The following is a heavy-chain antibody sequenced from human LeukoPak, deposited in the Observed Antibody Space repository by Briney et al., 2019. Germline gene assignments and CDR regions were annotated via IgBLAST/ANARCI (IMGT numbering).Heavy chain of an antibody. V-gene: IGHV3-48*03. CDR3: AKETTVTTYGAPFEY. J-gene: IGHJ4*02. D-gene: IGHD4-17*01. CDR1: GFTFSSYE. CDR2: ISSSGSTI. Sequence: GGSLRLSCAASGFTFSSYEMNWVRQAPGKGLEWVSYISSSGSTIYYADSVKGRFTISRDNAKNSLYLQMNSLRVDDTAVYYCAKETTVTTYGAPFEYWGQGTLVTVSS.